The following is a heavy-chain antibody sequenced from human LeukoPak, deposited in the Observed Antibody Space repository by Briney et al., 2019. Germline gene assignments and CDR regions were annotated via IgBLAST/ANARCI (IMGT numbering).Heavy chain of an antibody. Sequence: PGRSLRLSCAASGFTFSSYAMHWVRQAPGEGLEWVAVISYDGSNKYYADSVKGRLTISRDNSKNTLYLQMNSLRAEDTAVYYCAKPTLRDYVWGLGAFDIWGQGTMVTVSS. CDR3: AKPTLRDYVWGLGAFDI. J-gene: IGHJ3*02. CDR2: ISYDGSNK. V-gene: IGHV3-30-3*02. D-gene: IGHD3-16*01. CDR1: GFTFSSYA.